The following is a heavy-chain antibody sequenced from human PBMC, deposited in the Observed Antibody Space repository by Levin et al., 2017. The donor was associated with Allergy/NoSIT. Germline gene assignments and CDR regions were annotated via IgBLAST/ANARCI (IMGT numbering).Heavy chain of an antibody. CDR1: GFTLSRFW. J-gene: IGHJ4*02. D-gene: IGHD3-9*01. V-gene: IGHV3-74*01. CDR2: ISDDGNTI. CDR3: GRDLSGYSDY. Sequence: GGSLRLSCAVSGFTLSRFWMHWVRQAPGKGLVWISRISDDGNTIDYADFVKGRFTISRDYAKNTLYLQMNSLRAEDTAFYYCGRDLSGYSDYWGQGALVTVSS.